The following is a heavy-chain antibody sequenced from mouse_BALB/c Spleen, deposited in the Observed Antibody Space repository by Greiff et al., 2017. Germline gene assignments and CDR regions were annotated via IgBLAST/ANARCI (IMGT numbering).Heavy chain of an antibody. D-gene: IGHD2-10*02. Sequence: VQLKESGAELMKPGASVKISCKATGYTFSSYWIEWVKQRPGHGLEWIGEILPGSGSTNYNEKFKGKATFTADTSSNTAYMQLSSLTSEDSAVYYCARWYGYYAMDYWGQGTSVTVSS. J-gene: IGHJ4*01. CDR1: GYTFSSYW. CDR3: ARWYGYYAMDY. V-gene: IGHV1-9*01. CDR2: ILPGSGST.